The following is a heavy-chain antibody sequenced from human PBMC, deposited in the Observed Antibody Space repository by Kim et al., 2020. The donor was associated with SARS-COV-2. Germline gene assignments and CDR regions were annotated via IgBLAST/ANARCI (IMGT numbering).Heavy chain of an antibody. D-gene: IGHD3-16*01. Sequence: SGTTHYNPPPEGRVTISKATSKNQLSLRLSSVTAADTAVYYCARRGFCDLWGRGTLVTVSS. CDR2: SGTT. CDR3: ARRGFCDL. V-gene: IGHV4-59*08. J-gene: IGHJ2*01.